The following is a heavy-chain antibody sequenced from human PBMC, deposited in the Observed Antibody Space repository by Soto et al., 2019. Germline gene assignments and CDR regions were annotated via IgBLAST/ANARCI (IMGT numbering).Heavy chain of an antibody. V-gene: IGHV3-23*01. D-gene: IGHD6-6*01. CDR1: GFTFSHYA. J-gene: IGHJ5*02. CDR2: ISGSGDST. Sequence: GGSLRLSCAASGFTFSHYAMTWVRQAPGKGLEWVSTISGSGDSTYYADSVKGRFTISRDNSKNTLYLQMNSLRAEDTSVYYCAKNINRKYSSSPNWFDPWGQGTLVTVSS. CDR3: AKNINRKYSSSPNWFDP.